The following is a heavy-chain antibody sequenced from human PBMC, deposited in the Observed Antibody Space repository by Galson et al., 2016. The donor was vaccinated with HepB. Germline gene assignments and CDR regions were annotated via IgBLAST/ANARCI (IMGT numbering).Heavy chain of an antibody. Sequence: SLRLSCAASGFTVSSNYMSWVRQAPGKGLEGVSVMYSGGRTHYADSVEGRFTISRDSSKNTLYLQMNSLRNEDTAVYYCASSPGAGLWGQGTLVTVSS. CDR3: ASSPGAGL. D-gene: IGHD1-26*01. J-gene: IGHJ4*02. CDR1: GFTVSSNY. CDR2: MYSGGRT. V-gene: IGHV3-53*01.